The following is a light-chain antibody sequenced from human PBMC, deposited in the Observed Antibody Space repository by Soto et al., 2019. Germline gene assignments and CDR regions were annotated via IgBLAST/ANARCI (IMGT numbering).Light chain of an antibody. CDR2: LTS. CDR1: QAVNTR. CDR3: HQRQSWPRT. J-gene: IGKJ1*01. Sequence: DIVLTHTPATLSSFPGDRVTLSGRASQAVNTRLAWYQHKPGQAPRLLIYLTSNRAAGISARFSGSGSGTDFTLTISDVEPEDFAVYYCHQRQSWPRTFGQGTKVDIK. V-gene: IGKV3-11*01.